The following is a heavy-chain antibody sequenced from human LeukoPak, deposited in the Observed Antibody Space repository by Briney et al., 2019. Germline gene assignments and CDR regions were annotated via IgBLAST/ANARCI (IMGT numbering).Heavy chain of an antibody. D-gene: IGHD5-24*01. CDR1: GFTLSDAW. CDR2: ISTSSSYI. V-gene: IGHV3-21*01. CDR3: ARVGEKAFHLWPEIDY. Sequence: GGSLRLSCTASGFTLSDAWMNWVRQAPGKGLEWVSCISTSSSYIYYADSVKGRFTISRDNAKNSLYLHMNSLRAEDTAVYYCARVGEKAFHLWPEIDYWGQGTLVTVSS. J-gene: IGHJ4*02.